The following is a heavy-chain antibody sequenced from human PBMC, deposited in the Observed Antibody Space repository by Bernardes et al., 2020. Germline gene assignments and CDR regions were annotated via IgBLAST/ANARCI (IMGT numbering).Heavy chain of an antibody. V-gene: IGHV3-23*01. CDR3: AKDIGRRITMIVVVISGFDY. CDR1: GFTFSSYS. CDR2: ISGSGGST. D-gene: IGHD3-22*01. J-gene: IGHJ4*02. Sequence: WGSLRLSCAASGFTFSSYSMSWVRQAPGKGLEWVSAISGSGGSTYYADSVKGRFTISRDNSKNTLYLQMNSLRAEDTAVYYCAKDIGRRITMIVVVISGFDYCSQGTLVTVSS.